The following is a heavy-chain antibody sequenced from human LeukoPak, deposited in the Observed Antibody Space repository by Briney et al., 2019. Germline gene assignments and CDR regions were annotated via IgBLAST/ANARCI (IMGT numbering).Heavy chain of an antibody. CDR3: VRSQYSSSS. CDR2: IKHDGSER. Sequence: PGGSLRLPCAASGFSFSTDWVGWVRQAPGKGLEWVANIKHDGSERHYVDSVKGRFTIYRDNAKNSLYLQMNSLRVEDTALYYCVRSQYSSSSWGQGTLVAVSS. V-gene: IGHV3-7*01. J-gene: IGHJ4*02. CDR1: GFSFSTDW. D-gene: IGHD6-13*01.